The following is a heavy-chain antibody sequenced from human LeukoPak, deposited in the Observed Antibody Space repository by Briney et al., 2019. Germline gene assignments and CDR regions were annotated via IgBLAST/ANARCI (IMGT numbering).Heavy chain of an antibody. D-gene: IGHD6-13*01. J-gene: IGHJ4*02. V-gene: IGHV4-61*08. Sequence: PSETLSLTCTVSGASVSSSGYYWSWIRQPPGKGLEWIGYIYHSGSTNYNTSLKSRVTISVDTSKNQFSLKLTSMTAADTAVYYCGRETIAATGTSVFFDYWGQGTLVTVSS. CDR1: GASVSSSGYY. CDR3: GRETIAATGTSVFFDY. CDR2: IYHSGST.